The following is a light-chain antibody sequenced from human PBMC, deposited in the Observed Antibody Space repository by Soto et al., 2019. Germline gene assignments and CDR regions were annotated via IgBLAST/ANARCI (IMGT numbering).Light chain of an antibody. CDR1: QSIVSY. CDR2: TAS. CDR3: QQSYSTPRT. J-gene: IGKJ2*02. Sequence: DIQMTQSPSSLSVSVGDRVTITCRASQSIVSYLNWYQQKLGKAPKLLIYTASNLQRGVPSRFSRSGSGTDFTLTISNLQPEDCATYYCQQSYSTPRTFGQGTKLEIK. V-gene: IGKV1-39*01.